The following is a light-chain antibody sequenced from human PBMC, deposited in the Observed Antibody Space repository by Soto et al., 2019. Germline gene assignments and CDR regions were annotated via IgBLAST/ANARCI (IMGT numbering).Light chain of an antibody. CDR3: AAWDDRLYAVL. CDR2: RDN. J-gene: IGLJ2*01. Sequence: QPVLTQPPSASETPGQSVTISCSGSRSNIGVNHVYWYQQLSGTAPKLLIYRDNQQPSGVPDRFSGAKSGTSASLAISGLRSEDEADYYCAAWDDRLYAVLFGGGTKLTVL. V-gene: IGLV1-47*01. CDR1: RSNIGVNH.